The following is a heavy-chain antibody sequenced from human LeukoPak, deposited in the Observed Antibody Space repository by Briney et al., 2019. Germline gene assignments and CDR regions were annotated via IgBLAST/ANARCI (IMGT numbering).Heavy chain of an antibody. D-gene: IGHD3-3*01. V-gene: IGHV4-61*08. CDR2: IYYTGST. CDR1: GGSISSDDYY. Sequence: SGTLSLTCTVSGGSISSDDYYWAWIRQPPGKGLEWIGYIYYTGSTNYNPALKSRVSTSVDTPKNQFSLRVSSVTAADTAVYYCARGPITITGVVTPYYFDYWGQGTLVTVSS. J-gene: IGHJ4*02. CDR3: ARGPITITGVVTPYYFDY.